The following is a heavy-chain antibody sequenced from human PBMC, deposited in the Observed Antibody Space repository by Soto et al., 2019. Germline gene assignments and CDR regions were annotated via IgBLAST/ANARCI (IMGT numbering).Heavy chain of an antibody. CDR1: GFTFSSYS. CDR3: AREAGVYGSGSYGMDV. Sequence: HPGGSLRLSCAASGFTFSSYSMHWVRPAPGKGLEWVAVISYDGSDKYYADSVKGRFTISRDNSKNTLYLQMNSLRAEDTAVYYCAREAGVYGSGSYGMDVWGQGTTVTVSS. CDR2: ISYDGSDK. V-gene: IGHV3-30-3*01. D-gene: IGHD3-10*01. J-gene: IGHJ6*02.